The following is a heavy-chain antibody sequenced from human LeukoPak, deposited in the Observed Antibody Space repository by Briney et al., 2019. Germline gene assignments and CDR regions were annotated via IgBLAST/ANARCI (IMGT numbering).Heavy chain of an antibody. J-gene: IGHJ4*02. CDR3: TSLFSGSYYEDY. Sequence: GGSLRLSXAASGFTFSGSAMHWVRQASGKGLEWVGRIRSKANSYATAYAASVKGRFTISRDDSKNTAYLQMNSLKTEDTAVYCCTSLFSGSYYEDYWGQGTLVTVSS. CDR2: IRSKANSYAT. CDR1: GFTFSGSA. D-gene: IGHD1-26*01. V-gene: IGHV3-73*01.